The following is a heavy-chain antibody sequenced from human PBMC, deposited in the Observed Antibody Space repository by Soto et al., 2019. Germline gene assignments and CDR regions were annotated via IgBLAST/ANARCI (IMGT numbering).Heavy chain of an antibody. V-gene: IGHV4-30-2*01. J-gene: IGHJ6*02. CDR2: IYHSGGT. CDR1: GGSISSGGYS. D-gene: IGHD3-3*01. Sequence: VQTSETLSLTCAVSGGSISSGGYSWSWIRQPPGKGLEWIGYIYHSGGTSHNPSLKSRVTISVDRSKNQFSLKLSSVTAADTAVYYCARGIARFLEWSLVLDPDYGMDVWGQGTTVTVSS. CDR3: ARGIARFLEWSLVLDPDYGMDV.